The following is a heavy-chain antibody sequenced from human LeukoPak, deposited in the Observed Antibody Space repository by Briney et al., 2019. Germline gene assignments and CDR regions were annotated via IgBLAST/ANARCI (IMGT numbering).Heavy chain of an antibody. Sequence: GESLQISCKGSGYSFTSYWIGWVRPMPGKGLEWMGIIYPGDSDTRYSPSFQGQVTISADKSISTAYLQWSSLKASDTAMYYCARHEYYYDSSGYHGYWFDPWGQGTLVTVSS. J-gene: IGHJ5*02. D-gene: IGHD3-22*01. CDR2: IYPGDSDT. V-gene: IGHV5-51*01. CDR1: GYSFTSYW. CDR3: ARHEYYYDSSGYHGYWFDP.